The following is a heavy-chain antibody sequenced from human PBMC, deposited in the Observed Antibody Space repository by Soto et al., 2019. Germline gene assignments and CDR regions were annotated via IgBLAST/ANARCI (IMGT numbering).Heavy chain of an antibody. CDR3: ARDYGGGDCYATDY. CDR1: GFTFSSYG. V-gene: IGHV3-33*01. D-gene: IGHD2-21*02. CDR2: IWYDGTKK. Sequence: QVQLVESGGCVVQPGRSLRLSCAASGFTFSSYGMHWVRQAPGKGLEWVAVIWYDGTKKYYADSVKGRFTISRDNSKNTLYLQMSSLRAEDTAVYYCARDYGGGDCYATDYWGQGTLVTVSS. J-gene: IGHJ4*02.